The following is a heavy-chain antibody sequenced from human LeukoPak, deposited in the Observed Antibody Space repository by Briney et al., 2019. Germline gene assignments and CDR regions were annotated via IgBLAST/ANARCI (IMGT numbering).Heavy chain of an antibody. D-gene: IGHD2-21*02. CDR2: IYYSGST. J-gene: IGHJ3*02. V-gene: IGHV4-59*08. CDR1: GGSISSYY. CDR3: ARRCGGDWCAFDI. Sequence: SETLSLTCTVSGGSISSYYWSWIRQPAGKRLEWIGYIYYSGSTNYNPSLKSRVTISVDTSKNQFSLKLSSVTAADTAVYYCARRCGGDWCAFDIWGQGTMVTVSS.